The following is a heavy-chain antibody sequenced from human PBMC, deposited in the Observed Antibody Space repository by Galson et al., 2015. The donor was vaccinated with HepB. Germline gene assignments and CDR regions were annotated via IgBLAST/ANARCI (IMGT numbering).Heavy chain of an antibody. CDR3: ARETSRIVFHAFDI. D-gene: IGHD2-21*01. Sequence: SLRLSCAASGLTFRRSGMHWVRQAPGKGLEWLAVIQHAGSPIRYADSVKGRFTVSRDNSKNTLYLEMNNLRAEDTAVYYCARETSRIVFHAFDIWGQGTMVTVSS. J-gene: IGHJ3*02. CDR2: IQHAGSPI. CDR1: GLTFRRSG. V-gene: IGHV3-33*01.